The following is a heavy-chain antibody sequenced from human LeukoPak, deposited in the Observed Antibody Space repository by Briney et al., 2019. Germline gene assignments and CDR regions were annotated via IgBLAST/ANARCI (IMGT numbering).Heavy chain of an antibody. Sequence: GGSLRLSCDASGFTFSDHSMDWVRQAPGEGLEWVASIYGDSSNTLYAESVKGRFTISRDNGRNSLYLQMHSLRAEDTALYYCVRDGVSWSRDYWGQGTLVTVSS. J-gene: IGHJ4*02. CDR1: GFTFSDHS. D-gene: IGHD2-15*01. CDR2: IYGDSSNT. V-gene: IGHV3-21*01. CDR3: VRDGVSWSRDY.